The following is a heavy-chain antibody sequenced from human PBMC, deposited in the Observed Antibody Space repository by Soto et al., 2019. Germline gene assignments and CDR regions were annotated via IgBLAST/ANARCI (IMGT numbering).Heavy chain of an antibody. V-gene: IGHV1-2*02. J-gene: IGHJ4*02. CDR2: IGPGSGAT. Sequence: GASVKVSCKASGYTFTGHYIHWVRQAPEQGPEWMGEIGPGSGATRYAQRFQGRVTMTRDMSITTVYMELNNLSPDDTAVYYCGRGRSGQIVVFYWCQGTPVTVSS. CDR1: GYTFTGHY. CDR3: GRGRSGQIVVFY. D-gene: IGHD1-26*01.